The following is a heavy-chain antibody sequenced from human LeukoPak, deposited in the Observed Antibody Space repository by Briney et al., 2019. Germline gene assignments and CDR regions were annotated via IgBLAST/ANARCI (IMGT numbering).Heavy chain of an antibody. V-gene: IGHV3-23*01. J-gene: IGHJ4*02. CDR2: ISGSGTTT. Sequence: GGSLRLSCAASGFTFSDYNMNWVRQAPGEGLEWVSLISGSGTTTHYADSVKGRFTISRDISRNTLYLQMNNLRAEDTAVYYCAKGYSSGPLYYFHYWGQGALVTVSS. CDR1: GFTFSDYN. D-gene: IGHD3-22*01. CDR3: AKGYSSGPLYYFHY.